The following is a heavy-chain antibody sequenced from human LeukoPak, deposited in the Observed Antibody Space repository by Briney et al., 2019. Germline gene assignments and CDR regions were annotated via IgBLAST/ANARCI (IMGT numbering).Heavy chain of an antibody. D-gene: IGHD3-10*01. Sequence: SETLSLPCYVSGGQISSYFWSWSRQPPRKGLGGIGYIYYSGRSNYNPPLKSRVTISVDTSKDQFSLKLSSVTAADTAVYSCARVLAGSYSNLFDPWGQGTLVTVSS. J-gene: IGHJ5*02. CDR2: IYYSGRS. V-gene: IGHV4-59*01. CDR3: ARVLAGSYSNLFDP. CDR1: GGQISSYF.